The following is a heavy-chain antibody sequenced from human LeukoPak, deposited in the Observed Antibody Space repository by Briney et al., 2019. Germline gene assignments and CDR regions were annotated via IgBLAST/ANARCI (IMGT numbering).Heavy chain of an antibody. D-gene: IGHD4-17*01. J-gene: IGHJ5*02. CDR1: GYTFTSYY. CDR2: INPNSGGT. CDR3: ARDVDYGDRGNWFDP. Sequence: ASVKVSCKASGYTFTSYYMHWVRQAPGQGLEWMGWINPNSGGTNYAQKFQGRVTMTRDTSISTAYMELSRLRSDDTAVYYCARDVDYGDRGNWFDPWGQGTLVTVSS. V-gene: IGHV1-2*02.